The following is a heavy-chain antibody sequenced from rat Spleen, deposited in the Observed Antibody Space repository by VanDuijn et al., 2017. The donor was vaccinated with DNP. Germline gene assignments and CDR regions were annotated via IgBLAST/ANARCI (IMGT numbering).Heavy chain of an antibody. CDR2: ISYEGSST. J-gene: IGHJ1*01. D-gene: IGHD1-7*01. Sequence: EVQLVESGGGLVQPGRSLKLSCAASGFTFSDYYMAWVRQAPKKGLEWVASISYEGSSTYYGDSVKGRFTISRDNAKSTLYLQMNSLRSEDTATYYCARRSTGIYWYFDFWGPGTMVTVSS. CDR1: GFTFSDYY. CDR3: ARRSTGIYWYFDF. V-gene: IGHV5-22*01.